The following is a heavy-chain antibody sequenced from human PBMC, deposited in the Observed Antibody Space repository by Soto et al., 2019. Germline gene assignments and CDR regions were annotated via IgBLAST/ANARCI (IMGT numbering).Heavy chain of an antibody. Sequence: PSQTLSLTCAISGDSLSSNSAAWNWIRQSPSRGLEWLGRTYYRSKWYNDYAASVKSRMTINPDTSKNQFSLQLNSVTPEDTAVYYGARVTAAAGPLFDYWGQGNLVTFSS. V-gene: IGHV6-1*01. D-gene: IGHD6-13*01. CDR3: ARVTAAAGPLFDY. CDR1: GDSLSSNSAA. J-gene: IGHJ4*02. CDR2: TYYRSKWYN.